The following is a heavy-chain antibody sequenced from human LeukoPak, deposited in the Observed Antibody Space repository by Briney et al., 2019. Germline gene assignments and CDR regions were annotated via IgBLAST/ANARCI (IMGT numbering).Heavy chain of an antibody. CDR2: IYYSGNT. CDR3: ARAKGSPRRTFDY. V-gene: IGHV4-39*07. J-gene: IGHJ4*02. CDR1: GGSISSSTYY. Sequence: SETLSLTCTVSGGSISSSTYYWGWIRQPPGKGLEWIGSIYYSGNTYYNPSLKSRVTLSVDTSKNQFSLKLSSVTAADTAVYYCARAKGSPRRTFDYWGQGTLVTVSS.